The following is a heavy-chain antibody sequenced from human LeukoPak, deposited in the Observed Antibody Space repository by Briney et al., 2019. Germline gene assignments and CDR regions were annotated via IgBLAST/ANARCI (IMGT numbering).Heavy chain of an antibody. V-gene: IGHV3-30*01. CDR2: ISYDGSNK. CDR3: ARVFPSDKPAATTDY. J-gene: IGHJ4*02. Sequence: GGSLRLSCAASGFTFSSYAMHWVRQAPGKGLEWVAVISYDGSNKYYADSVKGRFTISGDNSKNTLYLQMNSLRAEDTAVYYCARVFPSDKPAATTDYWGQGTLVTVSS. D-gene: IGHD2-15*01. CDR1: GFTFSSYA.